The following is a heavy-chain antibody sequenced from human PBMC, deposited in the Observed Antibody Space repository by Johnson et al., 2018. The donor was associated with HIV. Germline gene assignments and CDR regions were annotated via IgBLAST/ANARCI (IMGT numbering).Heavy chain of an antibody. CDR2: ISYDGSNK. Sequence: QVQLVESGGDLVQPGGSLRLSCAASGFSFSSYDMHWVRQAPGKGLEWVAVISYDGSNKYYADSVKGRFTISRDNSKNTLYLQMNRLRAEDTAVYYCARLPSGYSRDGFNVWGQGTMVTVSS. CDR1: GFSFSSYD. CDR3: ARLPSGYSRDGFNV. V-gene: IGHV3-30*03. J-gene: IGHJ3*01. D-gene: IGHD5-18*01.